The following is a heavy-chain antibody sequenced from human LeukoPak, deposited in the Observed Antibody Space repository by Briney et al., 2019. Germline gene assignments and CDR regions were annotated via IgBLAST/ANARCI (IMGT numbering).Heavy chain of an antibody. J-gene: IGHJ6*02. D-gene: IGHD3-22*01. CDR1: GGTFSSYA. CDR3: ARVPTYYYDSSGYHYYGMDV. CDR2: IIPIFGIA. V-gene: IGHV1-69*04. Sequence: ASVKVSCKASGGTFSSYAISWVRQAPGQGLEWMGRIIPIFGIANYAQKFQGRATITADKSTSTAYMELSSLRSEDTAVYYCARVPTYYYDSSGYHYYGMDVWGQGTTVTVSS.